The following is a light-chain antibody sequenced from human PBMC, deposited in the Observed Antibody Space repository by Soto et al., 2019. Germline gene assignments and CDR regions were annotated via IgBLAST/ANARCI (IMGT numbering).Light chain of an antibody. Sequence: QSAVTQPASVSGSPGQSITISCTGISSDIGGYNYVSWYQQLPGKAPKLMIYDVSNRRSGVSNRFSGSKSGNTASLTISGLQAEDEADYYCYSYTSSSTVLFGGGTQLTVL. V-gene: IGLV2-14*03. CDR2: DVS. CDR1: SSDIGGYNY. CDR3: YSYTSSSTVL. J-gene: IGLJ2*01.